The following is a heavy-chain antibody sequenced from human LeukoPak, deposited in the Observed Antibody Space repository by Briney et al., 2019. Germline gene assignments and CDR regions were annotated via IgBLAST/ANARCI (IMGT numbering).Heavy chain of an antibody. J-gene: IGHJ4*02. V-gene: IGHV5-51*01. CDR2: IYPGDPDT. CDR3: ARLHYDILTGYSPGLDY. D-gene: IGHD3-9*01. Sequence: GESLKISCKGSGYSFTSYWIGWVRQMPGKGLEWMGIIYPGDPDTRYSPSFQGQVTISADKSISTAYLQWSSLKASDTAMYYCARLHYDILTGYSPGLDYWGQGTLVTVSS. CDR1: GYSFTSYW.